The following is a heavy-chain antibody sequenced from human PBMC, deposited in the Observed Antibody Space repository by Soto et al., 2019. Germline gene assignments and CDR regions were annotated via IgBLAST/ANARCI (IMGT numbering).Heavy chain of an antibody. J-gene: IGHJ5*02. CDR1: GASISSYF. Sequence: ETLSLTCTVSGASISSYFWTWIRQPAGKGLDWIGRISTSGTTNYNPSLKSRVTMSVDTSKNHFSLNPSSVTAADTAVYYCAREAGPDRWFDPWGQGTLVTVSS. V-gene: IGHV4-4*07. CDR2: ISTSGTT. D-gene: IGHD6-19*01. CDR3: AREAGPDRWFDP.